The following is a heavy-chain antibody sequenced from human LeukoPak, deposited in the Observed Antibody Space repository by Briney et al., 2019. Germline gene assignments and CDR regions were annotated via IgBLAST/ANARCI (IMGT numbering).Heavy chain of an antibody. J-gene: IGHJ6*02. V-gene: IGHV1-18*01. CDR1: GYTFTSSG. CDR2: INSNIGNT. Sequence: ASVKVSCRASGYTFTSSGISWVRQAPGQGLEWMGWINSNIGNTIYAQKLQDRVTMTTDTPTTTAYMELRSLQYDDTAVYYCVRPPGALGGMAVWAQGPRVTV. D-gene: IGHD3-10*01. CDR3: VRPPGALGGMAV.